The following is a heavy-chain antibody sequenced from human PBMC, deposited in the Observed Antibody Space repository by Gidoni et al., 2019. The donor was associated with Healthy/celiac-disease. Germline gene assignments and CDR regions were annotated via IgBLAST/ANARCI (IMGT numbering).Heavy chain of an antibody. CDR2: INSDGSST. D-gene: IGHD1-26*01. CDR1: GFTFSSYW. J-gene: IGHJ3*02. V-gene: IGHV3-74*01. CDR3: VLGSYPAFDI. Sequence: EVQLVESGGGLVQPGGSLSLSLAASGFTFSSYWMHWVRQAPGKGLVWVSRINSDGSSTSYADSVKGRFTISRDNAKNTLYLQMNSLRAEDTAVYYCVLGSYPAFDIWGQGTMVTVSS.